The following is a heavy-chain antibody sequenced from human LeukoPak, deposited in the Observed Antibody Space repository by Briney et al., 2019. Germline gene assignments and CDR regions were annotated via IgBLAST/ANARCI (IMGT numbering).Heavy chain of an antibody. D-gene: IGHD5-18*01. CDR3: AKLQNIAMVQGVDY. J-gene: IGHJ4*02. CDR2: ISYDGSNK. CDR1: GFTFSSYG. Sequence: PGRSLRLSCAASGFTFSSYGMHWVRQAPGKGLEWVAVISYDGSNKYYADSVKGRFTISRDNSKSTLYLQMDSLRAEDTAVYYCAKLQNIAMVQGVDYWGQGTLVTVSS. V-gene: IGHV3-30*18.